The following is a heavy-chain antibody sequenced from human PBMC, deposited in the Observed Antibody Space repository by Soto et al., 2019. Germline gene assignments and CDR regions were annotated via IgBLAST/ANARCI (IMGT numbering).Heavy chain of an antibody. D-gene: IGHD3-9*01. Sequence: RASVKVSCKASGFTFSSSAVQWVRQARGQRLEWIGKIVVGSGNTNYAQKFQERVTITRDMSTSTAYMELTSLRSEDTAFYFCAAFDPGPRGFDPWGQGTLVTVSS. CDR3: AAFDPGPRGFDP. CDR1: GFTFSSSA. V-gene: IGHV1-58*01. J-gene: IGHJ5*02. CDR2: IVVGSGNT.